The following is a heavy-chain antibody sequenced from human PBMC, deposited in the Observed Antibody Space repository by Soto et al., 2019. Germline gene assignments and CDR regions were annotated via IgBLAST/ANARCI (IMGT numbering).Heavy chain of an antibody. CDR2: IWFDGSKK. Sequence: QVQLVESGGGVVQPGRSLKLSCAASGFSFSTYGFHWVRQAPGKGPEWVAVIWFDGSKKYYADSVEGRFTISRDNSKNTLFLQMNTLRDEDTAVYYCARDPASVGYHFDLWGPGTLVTVSS. CDR1: GFSFSTYG. V-gene: IGHV3-33*01. J-gene: IGHJ4*02. CDR3: ARDPASVGYHFDL. D-gene: IGHD6-13*01.